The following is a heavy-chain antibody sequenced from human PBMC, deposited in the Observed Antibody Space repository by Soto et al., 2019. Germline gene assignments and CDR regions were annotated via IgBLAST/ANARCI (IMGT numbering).Heavy chain of an antibody. CDR1: GFTFSSYD. CDR2: ISYDGSNT. V-gene: IGHV3-30*18. D-gene: IGHD6-19*01. Sequence: QVQLVQSGGGVVQPGRSLRLSCAASGFTFSSYDMHWVRQAPGKGLDWVALISYDGSNTYYTDSVKGRFTISRDNSKKTLFLQMSRPRAEHSAVYCCAKPMAVAGSGRAHDAFDIWAQGTMVTVSS. J-gene: IGHJ3*02. CDR3: AKPMAVAGSGRAHDAFDI.